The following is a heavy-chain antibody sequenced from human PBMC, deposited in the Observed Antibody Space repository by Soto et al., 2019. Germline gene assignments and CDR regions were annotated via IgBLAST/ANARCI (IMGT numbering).Heavy chain of an antibody. CDR1: GDSVSSNSAA. V-gene: IGHV6-1*01. D-gene: IGHD1-26*01. CDR3: ARGVGVGAKAEDYYYGMDV. J-gene: IGHJ6*02. Sequence: SQTLSLTCAISGDSVSSNSAAWNWIRQSPSRGLEWLGRTYYRSKWYNDYAVSVKSRITINPDTSKNQFSLQLNSVTPEDTAVYYCARGVGVGAKAEDYYYGMDVWGQGTTVTVS. CDR2: TYYRSKWYN.